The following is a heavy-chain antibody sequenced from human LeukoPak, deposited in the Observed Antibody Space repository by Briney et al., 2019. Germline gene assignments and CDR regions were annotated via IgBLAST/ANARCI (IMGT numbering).Heavy chain of an antibody. V-gene: IGHV4-59*01. CDR1: GGSISSYY. D-gene: IGHD6-19*01. CDR3: ARVRDSSGWPPPGCFDY. J-gene: IGHJ4*02. Sequence: SETLSLTCTVSGGSISSYYWSWIRQPPGKGLEWIGYIYYSGSTNYNPSLKSRVTISVDTSKNQFSLKLSSVTAADTAVYYCARVRDSSGWPPPGCFDYWGQGTLVTVSS. CDR2: IYYSGST.